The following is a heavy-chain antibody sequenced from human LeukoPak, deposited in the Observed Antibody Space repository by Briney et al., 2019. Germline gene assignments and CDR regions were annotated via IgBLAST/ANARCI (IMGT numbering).Heavy chain of an antibody. CDR3: ARDGRGGHNDF. CDR2: ISSSGSTI. Sequence: GGSLRLSCAASGFTFSDSYMTWIRQAPGKGLEWVSYISSSGSTIYYADSVKARFIISRDNSKNTVYLQMNSLRAEDTAVYYCARDGRGGHNDFWGQGTLITVSS. V-gene: IGHV3-11*04. CDR1: GFTFSDSY. J-gene: IGHJ4*02. D-gene: IGHD4-23*01.